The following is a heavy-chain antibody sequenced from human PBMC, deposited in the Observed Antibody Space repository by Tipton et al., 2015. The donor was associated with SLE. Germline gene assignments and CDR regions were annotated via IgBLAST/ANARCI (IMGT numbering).Heavy chain of an antibody. CDR2: INHSGST. D-gene: IGHD2-15*01. CDR3: ARERIEEHGGKENWIDP. J-gene: IGHJ5*02. V-gene: IGHV4-34*01. CDR1: GGSFSGYY. Sequence: TLSLTCAVYGGSFSGYYWSWLRQSPGKGLEWIGEINHSGSTNYNPSLKSRVTISVDRSNNQFSLNLSSVTAADTAVYYCARERIEEHGGKENWIDPWGQGTLVTVSS.